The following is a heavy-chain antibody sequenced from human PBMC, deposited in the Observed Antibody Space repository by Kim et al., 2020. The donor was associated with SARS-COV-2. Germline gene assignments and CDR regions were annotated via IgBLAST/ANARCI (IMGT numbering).Heavy chain of an antibody. CDR3: ARAGDLYSSGEDGFDV. J-gene: IGHJ3*01. CDR2: IKQDGNQK. Sequence: GGSLRLSCAASGFTFSSYWMTWVRQAPGKGLEWVANIKQDGNQKYYVDSVKGRFTISRDNAKNSLYLQMNSLRAEDTAVYYCARAGDLYSSGEDGFDVWGQGTMVTVSS. CDR1: GFTFSSYW. D-gene: IGHD6-19*01. V-gene: IGHV3-7*01.